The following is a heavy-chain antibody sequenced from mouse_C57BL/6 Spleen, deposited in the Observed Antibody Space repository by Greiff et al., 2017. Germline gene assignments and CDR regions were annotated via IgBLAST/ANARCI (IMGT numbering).Heavy chain of an antibody. CDR2: ISSGSSTI. CDR1: GFTFSDYG. CDR3: ANYGSRDYAMDY. D-gene: IGHD1-1*01. Sequence: EVMLVESGGGLVKPGGSLKLSCAASGFTFSDYGMHWVRQAPEKGLEWVAYISSGSSTIYYADTVKGRFTISRDNAKHTLFLQMTSLRSEDTAMYYCANYGSRDYAMDYWGQGTSVTVSS. V-gene: IGHV5-17*01. J-gene: IGHJ4*01.